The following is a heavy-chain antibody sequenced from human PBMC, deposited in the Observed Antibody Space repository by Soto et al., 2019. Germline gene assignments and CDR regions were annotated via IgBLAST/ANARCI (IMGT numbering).Heavy chain of an antibody. Sequence: GASVKVSCKASGYTFTGYYMHWVRQTPGQGLEWMGWINPNSGGTNYAQKYQGWVTMTRDTSISTAYMELSRLRSDDTVVYYCARDKVGGSTGDAFDIWGQGTMVTVSS. J-gene: IGHJ3*02. CDR2: INPNSGGT. V-gene: IGHV1-2*04. CDR1: GYTFTGYY. CDR3: ARDKVGGSTGDAFDI. D-gene: IGHD1-7*01.